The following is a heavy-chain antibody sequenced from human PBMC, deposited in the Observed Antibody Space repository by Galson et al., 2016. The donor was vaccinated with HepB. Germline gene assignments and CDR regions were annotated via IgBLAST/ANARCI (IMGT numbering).Heavy chain of an antibody. J-gene: IGHJ5*02. Sequence: SLRLSCAASGFTFSGSAMHWVRQASGKGLEWVGRIRSKANSYATEYAASVKGRFTISRDDSKNTAYLQMNSLKTEDTAVYYCTRHISRTDTAMVYGFDPWGQGTLVTVSS. CDR3: TRHISRTDTAMVYGFDP. D-gene: IGHD5-18*01. CDR2: IRSKANSYAT. V-gene: IGHV3-73*01. CDR1: GFTFSGSA.